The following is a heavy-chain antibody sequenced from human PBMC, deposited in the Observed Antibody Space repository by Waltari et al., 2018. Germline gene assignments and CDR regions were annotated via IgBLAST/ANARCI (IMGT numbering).Heavy chain of an antibody. CDR2: SKAGGSGM. D-gene: IGHD3-16*01. Sequence: QVVDSGGGLVQPGRSLRLSCTASGFTFSRYDFNWFRQAPGKGPEWSSRSKAGGSGMYYADSVKGRFAISRDNANKFLYLQMDRLTVEDTAVYYCERSGGYWGQGSQVTVSS. CDR1: GFTFSRYD. V-gene: IGHV3-48*03. J-gene: IGHJ4*02. CDR3: ERSGGY.